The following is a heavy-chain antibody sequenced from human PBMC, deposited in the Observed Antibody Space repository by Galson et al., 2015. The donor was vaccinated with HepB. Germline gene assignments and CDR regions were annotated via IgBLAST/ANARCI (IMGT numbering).Heavy chain of an antibody. V-gene: IGHV3-7*03. J-gene: IGHJ4*02. CDR2: IKQDGSEK. D-gene: IGHD3-22*01. CDR1: GFTFNNYW. CDR3: ARESSIYYYDSSGYYWSSYYFDY. Sequence: LRLSCAASGFTFNNYWMSWVRQAPGKGLEWVANIKQDGSEKYYVDSVKGRLTISRDNAKNSLYLQMNSLRAEDTAVYYCARESSIYYYDSSGYYWSSYYFDYWGQGTLVTVSS.